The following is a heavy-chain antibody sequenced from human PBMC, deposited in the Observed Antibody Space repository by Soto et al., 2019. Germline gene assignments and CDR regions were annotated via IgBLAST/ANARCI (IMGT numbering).Heavy chain of an antibody. CDR3: ATDRDGYNRTDY. D-gene: IGHD5-12*01. J-gene: IGHJ4*02. V-gene: IGHV1-46*01. CDR2: INASGGST. Sequence: QVQLVQSGAEVKKPGASVKVSCKASGYTFTSYYMHWVRQAPGQGLEWMGIINASGGSTSYAQKSQGRVTMTRDTSTSTVYMELSSLRSEDTAVYYCATDRDGYNRTDYWGQGTLVTVSS. CDR1: GYTFTSYY.